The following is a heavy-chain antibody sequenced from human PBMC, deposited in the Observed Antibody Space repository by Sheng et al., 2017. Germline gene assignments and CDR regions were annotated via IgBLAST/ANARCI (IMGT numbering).Heavy chain of an antibody. CDR1: GYTFTSYG. CDR2: ISAYNGNT. J-gene: IGHJ4*02. D-gene: IGHD3-10*01. Sequence: QVQLVQSGAEVKKPGASVKVSCKASGYTFTSYGISWVRQAPGQGLEWMGWISAYNGNTNYAQKLQGRVTMTTDTSTSTAYMELRSLRSDDTAVYYCARLTPIPRRYYGSGSYGLTNRKYYFDYWGQGTLVTVSS. CDR3: ARLTPIPRRYYGSGSYGLTNRKYYFDY. V-gene: IGHV1-18*01.